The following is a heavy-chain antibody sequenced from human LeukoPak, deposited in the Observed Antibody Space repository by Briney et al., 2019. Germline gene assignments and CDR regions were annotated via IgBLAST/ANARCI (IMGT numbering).Heavy chain of an antibody. CDR1: GFTLIGAA. V-gene: IGHV3-73*01. CDR3: TRQGVRPFDL. D-gene: IGHD3-16*01. CDR2: IRSKANSYAT. Sequence: PGGSLTLSCAASGFTLIGAAMHSVRQASGKGLEWVGRIRSKANSYATAYAASVKGRFTISRDDSKNTAYLQMNSLRIEDPTRDYSTRQGVRPFDLWPRGTLVTVST. J-gene: IGHJ5*02.